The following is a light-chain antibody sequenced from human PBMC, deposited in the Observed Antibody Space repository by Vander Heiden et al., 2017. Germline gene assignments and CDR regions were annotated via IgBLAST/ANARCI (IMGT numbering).Light chain of an antibody. CDR3: QQLNSYPLT. CDR1: QGISSY. CDR2: AAS. V-gene: IGKV1-9*01. J-gene: IGKJ4*01. Sequence: DIQFTQSPSFLSASVGDRVTITCRASQGISSYLAWYQQKPGKAPKLLIYAASTLQSGVPSRFSGSASGTEFTLTISSLQPEDFATYYCQQLNSYPLTFGGGTKVEIK.